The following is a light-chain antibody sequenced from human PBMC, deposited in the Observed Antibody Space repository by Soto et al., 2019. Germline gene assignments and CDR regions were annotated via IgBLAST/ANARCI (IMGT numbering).Light chain of an antibody. CDR1: QTISIKY. CDR2: GGS. Sequence: EIILTQTPGTLPLSPGERATLSCRASQTISIKYITWYQQKCGQAPRLPIYGGSNKASGIPDRFSGRGSGTDLTLSISKLEADDAAVYFCQGLLYGVTSVSTFGQGNKL. V-gene: IGKV3-20*01. J-gene: IGKJ2*01. CDR3: QGLLYGVTSVST.